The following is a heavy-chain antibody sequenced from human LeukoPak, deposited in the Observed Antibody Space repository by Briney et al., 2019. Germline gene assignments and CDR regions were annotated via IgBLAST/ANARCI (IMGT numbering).Heavy chain of an antibody. Sequence: SETLSLTCTVSGGSISSYYWSWIRQPAGKGLEWIGRIYTSGSTNYNPSLKSRVTMSVDTSKNQFSLKLSSVTAADTAVYYCARDYYGSGSYYNPFDYWGQGTLVTVSS. CDR2: IYTSGST. V-gene: IGHV4-4*07. D-gene: IGHD3-10*01. J-gene: IGHJ4*02. CDR1: GGSISSYY. CDR3: ARDYYGSGSYYNPFDY.